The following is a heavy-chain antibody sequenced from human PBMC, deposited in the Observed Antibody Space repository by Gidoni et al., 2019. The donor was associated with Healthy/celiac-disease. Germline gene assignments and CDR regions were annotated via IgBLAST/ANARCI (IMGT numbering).Heavy chain of an antibody. V-gene: IGHV3-23*01. D-gene: IGHD3-22*01. CDR1: GFTFSIYA. J-gene: IGHJ4*02. Sequence: EVQLLESGGGLVQPGGSLRLSCAASGFTFSIYAMSGVRQASGKGLEWVSAISGSGGSTYYADSVKGRFTISRDNSKNTLYLQMNSLRAEDTAVYYCAKEGGLRITMIVVWGQGTLVTVSS. CDR3: AKEGGLRITMIVV. CDR2: ISGSGGST.